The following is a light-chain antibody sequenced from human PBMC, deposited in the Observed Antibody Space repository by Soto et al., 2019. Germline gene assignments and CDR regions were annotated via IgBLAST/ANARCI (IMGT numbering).Light chain of an antibody. V-gene: IGKV2-30*01. CDR3: RQCTHWPPIT. Sequence: DVVMTQSPLSLPVTLGQPASISCRSSQSLVYSDGNTYLNWFQQRPGQSPRRLIYKVSNRDSGVPDRFSGSGSGTDFTLKISRVEAEDVGVYYCRQCTHWPPITFGQGTRLEIK. CDR2: KVS. CDR1: QSLVYSDGNTY. J-gene: IGKJ5*01.